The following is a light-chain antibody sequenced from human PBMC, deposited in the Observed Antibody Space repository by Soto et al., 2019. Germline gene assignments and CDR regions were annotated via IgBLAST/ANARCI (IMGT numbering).Light chain of an antibody. Sequence: EIVLTQSPATLSVSPGGRATLSCRASQSVSSNLAWHQQRPGQAPRLLIHGASTRAPGFPARFSGSGSGTDFTLTISSLQSEDFAVYYCQQYNGWPITFGQGTRLEIK. J-gene: IGKJ5*01. CDR1: QSVSSN. CDR3: QQYNGWPIT. CDR2: GAS. V-gene: IGKV3-15*01.